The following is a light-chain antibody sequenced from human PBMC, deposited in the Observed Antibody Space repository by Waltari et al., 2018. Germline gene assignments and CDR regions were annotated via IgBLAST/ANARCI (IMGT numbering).Light chain of an antibody. CDR1: ISDIGAYNH. CDR2: DVS. Sequence: QSALTQPASVSGSPGQSITISCTGTISDIGAYNHVSWYQQYPGQAPKLLIFDVSDRPPGFFDRFSGSKSGNTASLTISGLQAEDEADYYCSSFTTSSSWIFGGGTKLTVL. J-gene: IGLJ2*01. CDR3: SSFTTSSSWI. V-gene: IGLV2-14*03.